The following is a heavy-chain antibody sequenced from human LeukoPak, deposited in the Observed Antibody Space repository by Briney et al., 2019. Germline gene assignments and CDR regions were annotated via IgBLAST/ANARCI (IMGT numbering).Heavy chain of an antibody. CDR1: GFTLTNHG. Sequence: GGSLRLSCAVSGFTLTNHGVSWVRRAPGKGLEWVSIITGTGGRYYGDSVKGRFILSRDNSKNTVYMQMSSLRAEDTATYYCAKDYCRDGNCPFPFLDSWGQGTLVTVSS. CDR2: ITGTGGR. D-gene: IGHD2-15*01. CDR3: AKDYCRDGNCPFPFLDS. J-gene: IGHJ4*02. V-gene: IGHV3-23*01.